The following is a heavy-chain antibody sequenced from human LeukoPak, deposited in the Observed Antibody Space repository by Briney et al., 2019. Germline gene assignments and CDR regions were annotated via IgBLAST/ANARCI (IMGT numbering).Heavy chain of an antibody. CDR1: GYTFTNYG. D-gene: IGHD5-18*01. Sequence: GASVKVSCKTSGYTFTNYGISWVRQAPGQGLEWMGSISPYNGNADYAQILRDRVTMTTDTSTTTGYMGLRSLRSDDTAIYYCARGWLQPYWYFDLWGRGTLVTVSS. V-gene: IGHV1-18*01. CDR2: ISPYNGNA. J-gene: IGHJ2*01. CDR3: ARGWLQPYWYFDL.